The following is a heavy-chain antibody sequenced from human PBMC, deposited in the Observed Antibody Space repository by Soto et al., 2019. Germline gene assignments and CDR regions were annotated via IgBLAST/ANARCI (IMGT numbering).Heavy chain of an antibody. D-gene: IGHD3-22*01. CDR1: GGSFSGYY. V-gene: IGHV4-34*01. Sequence: PSETLSLTCAVYGGSFSGYYWSWIRQPPGKGLEWIGEINHSGSTNYNPSLKSRVTISVDTSKNQFSLKLSSVTAADTAVYYCARGRGPYYYSSGYYVLAHFFDYWGQGTLVTVSS. J-gene: IGHJ4*02. CDR2: INHSGST. CDR3: ARGRGPYYYSSGYYVLAHFFDY.